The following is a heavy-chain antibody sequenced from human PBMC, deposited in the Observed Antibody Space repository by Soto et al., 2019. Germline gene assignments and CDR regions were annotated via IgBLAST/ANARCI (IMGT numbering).Heavy chain of an antibody. CDR3: AREDYDFWSGSQKLAAFDI. CDR2: ISSSGSTI. J-gene: IGHJ3*02. CDR1: WCTFIDYD. V-gene: IGHV3-11*01. D-gene: IGHD3-3*01. Sequence: GVLHRVYKGASWCTFIDYDISCISKDTGKGLEWVSYISSSGSTIYYADSVKGRYTISRDNAKNSLYLQMNSLRAEDTAVYYCAREDYDFWSGSQKLAAFDISGQGPKVTVSS.